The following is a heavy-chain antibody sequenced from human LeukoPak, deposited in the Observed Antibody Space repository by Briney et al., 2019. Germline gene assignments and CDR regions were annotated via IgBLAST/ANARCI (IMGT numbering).Heavy chain of an antibody. CDR2: IKQDGSEK. CDR1: GFTFSSYW. D-gene: IGHD6-19*01. J-gene: IGHJ6*02. V-gene: IGHV3-7*01. CDR3: ARDRGQWLVSNYYYYGIDV. Sequence: GGSLRLSCAAPGFTFSSYWMSWVRQAPGKGLEWVANIKQDGSEKYYVDSVKGRFTISRDNAKNSLYLQMNSLRAEDTAVYYCARDRGQWLVSNYYYYGIDVWGQGTTVTVSS.